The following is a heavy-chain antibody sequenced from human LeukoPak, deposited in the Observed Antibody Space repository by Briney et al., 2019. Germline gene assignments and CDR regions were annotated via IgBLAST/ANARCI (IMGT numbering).Heavy chain of an antibody. CDR2: INLNSGAT. Sequence: ASVKVSCKASGYTFTSYGISWVRQAPGQGLEWMGWINLNSGATTYAQEFQGRVTMTRDTSISTAYMELSRLRSDDTAVYHCARDAVTVATPYFDFWGQGTLVTVSS. CDR3: ARDAVTVATPYFDF. CDR1: GYTFTSYG. D-gene: IGHD4-11*01. J-gene: IGHJ4*02. V-gene: IGHV1-2*02.